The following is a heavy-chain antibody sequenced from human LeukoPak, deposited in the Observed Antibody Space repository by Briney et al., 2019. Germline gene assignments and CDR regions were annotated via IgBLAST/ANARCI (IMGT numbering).Heavy chain of an antibody. V-gene: IGHV3-21*01. CDR1: GFTFSSST. D-gene: IGHD5-12*01. J-gene: IGHJ4*02. Sequence: PGGSLRLSCAASGFTFSSSTMNWVRQAPGKGLEWVSSISGGSIYIYYADSVKGRFTISRDNSKNTLYLQMNSLRAEDTAVYYCAATIRRDFDYWGQGTLVTVSS. CDR2: ISGGSIYI. CDR3: AATIRRDFDY.